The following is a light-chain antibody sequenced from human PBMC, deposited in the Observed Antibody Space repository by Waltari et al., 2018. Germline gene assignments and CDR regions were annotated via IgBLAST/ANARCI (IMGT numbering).Light chain of an antibody. CDR3: SAWDDSLNGHVI. Sequence: QSLLTQPPSASGTPGQTVTFSCSGSWSNIDTNVVSWYQHLPGTAPKLLIHSNNQRPSGVPDRFSCSKSGTSASLAISGLQSADEADYYCSAWDDSLNGHVIFGGGTKLTVL. J-gene: IGLJ2*01. CDR2: SNN. CDR1: WSNIDTNV. V-gene: IGLV1-44*01.